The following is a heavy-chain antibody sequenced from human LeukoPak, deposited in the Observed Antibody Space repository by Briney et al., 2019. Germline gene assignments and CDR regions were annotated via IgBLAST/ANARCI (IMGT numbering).Heavy chain of an antibody. CDR2: TSSSSSYT. CDR3: ARSDGSGSLDY. CDR1: GFTFSDYY. V-gene: IGHV3-11*06. Sequence: GGSLRLSCAASGFTFSDYYMSWIRQAPGKGLEWVSYTSSSSSYTNYADSVKGRFTISRDNAKNSLYLQMNSLRAEDTAVYYCARSDGSGSLDYWGQGTLVTVSS. D-gene: IGHD3-10*01. J-gene: IGHJ4*02.